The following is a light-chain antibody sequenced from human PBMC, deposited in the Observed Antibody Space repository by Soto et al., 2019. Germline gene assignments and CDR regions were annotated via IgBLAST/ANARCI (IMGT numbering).Light chain of an antibody. CDR2: GAS. V-gene: IGKV3-15*01. CDR1: QSVSSN. J-gene: IGKJ1*01. CDR3: QQYNNWPPWT. Sequence: EMVMTQSPATLSVSPGERATLSCRASQSVSSNLAWYQQKPGQAPRLLIYGASTRATGIPARFSGSGSGTEFTLTFSSLQSEDFAVYYCQQYNNWPPWTFGQGTKV.